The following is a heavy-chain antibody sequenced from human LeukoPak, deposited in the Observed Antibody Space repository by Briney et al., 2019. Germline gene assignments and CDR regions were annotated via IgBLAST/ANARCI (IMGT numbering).Heavy chain of an antibody. V-gene: IGHV4-38-2*02. CDR3: ARVSPIQIWTGSWFDP. CDR1: GYSISSGYY. J-gene: IGHJ5*02. CDR2: IYHSGST. Sequence: SETLSLTCTVSGYSISSGYYWGWIRQPPGKGLEWIGSIYHSGSTYYNPSLKSRVTISVDTSKNQFSLKLSSVTAADTAVYYCARVSPIQIWTGSWFDPWGQETLVTVSS. D-gene: IGHD3/OR15-3a*01.